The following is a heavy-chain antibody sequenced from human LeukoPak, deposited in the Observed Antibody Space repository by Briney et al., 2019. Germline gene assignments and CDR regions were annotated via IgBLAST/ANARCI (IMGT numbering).Heavy chain of an antibody. J-gene: IGHJ4*02. D-gene: IGHD3-10*01. CDR2: IIPIFVTA. CDR3: AREVITMVRGVISPVASDY. V-gene: IGHV1-69*05. CDR1: GGTFSRYA. Sequence: ASVKVSCKASGGTFSRYAISWVRQAPGQGLEWMGRIIPIFVTANYAQKFQGRVTITTDESTSTAYMELSSLRSEDTAVYYCAREVITMVRGVISPVASDYWGQGTLVTVSS.